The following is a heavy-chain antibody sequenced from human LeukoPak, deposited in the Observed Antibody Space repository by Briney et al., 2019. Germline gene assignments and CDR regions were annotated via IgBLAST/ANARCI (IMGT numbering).Heavy chain of an antibody. J-gene: IGHJ6*03. D-gene: IGHD3-16*01. CDR3: ARSFTGYYYMDV. Sequence: PGGSLRLSCAASGFTFSSYEMNWVRQAPGKGLEWVSVIYSGGSTSYADSVKGRFTISRDNSRNTVSLQVNTLRAEDTAVYYCARSFTGYYYMDVWGRGTTVTISS. CDR2: IYSGGST. CDR1: GFTFSSYE. V-gene: IGHV3-66*01.